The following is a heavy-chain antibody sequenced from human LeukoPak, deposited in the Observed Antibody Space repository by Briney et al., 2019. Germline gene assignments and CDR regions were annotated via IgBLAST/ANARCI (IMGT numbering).Heavy chain of an antibody. D-gene: IGHD4-23*01. Sequence: GGSLRLSCAASGFTFSSYWMHWVRQAPGKGLVWVSRINSDGSSTSYADSGKGRFTISRDNAKNTLYLQMNSLRAEDTAVYYCAKGHDYGGNSVDYWGQGTLVTVSS. J-gene: IGHJ4*02. CDR3: AKGHDYGGNSVDY. CDR1: GFTFSSYW. V-gene: IGHV3-74*01. CDR2: INSDGSST.